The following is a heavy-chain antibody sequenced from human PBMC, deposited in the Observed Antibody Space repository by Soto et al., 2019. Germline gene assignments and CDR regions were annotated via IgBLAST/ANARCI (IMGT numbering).Heavy chain of an antibody. J-gene: IGHJ5*02. V-gene: IGHV3-30*03. CDR1: GFTFNRYG. D-gene: IGHD1-1*01. Sequence: LVEYGGRVVQPGRSLRLSCVASGFTFNRYGMHWVRQAPGKGLEWVAEISFDGTAKYYAESVKGRFTVSRDNGNNTLHLEMNSLGAKDTAVYFCATGRSTRFDPWGQGTLVTVSS. CDR3: ATGRSTRFDP. CDR2: ISFDGTAK.